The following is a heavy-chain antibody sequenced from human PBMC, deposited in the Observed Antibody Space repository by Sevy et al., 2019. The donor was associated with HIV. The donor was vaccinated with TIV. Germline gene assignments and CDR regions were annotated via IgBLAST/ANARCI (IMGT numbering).Heavy chain of an antibody. V-gene: IGHV3-9*01. CDR2: ISGNSGSI. D-gene: IGHD3-22*01. CDR1: GFPFHDHA. CDR3: AKYLNRGCDSINCYSYYYYYCGLDV. Sequence: GGSLRLSCAASGFPFHDHAMHWVRQSPGKGLEWVSSISGNSGSIGSADSVKGRFTFSRDNAKQSIYLQMNNLRPDDTAFYYCAKYLNRGCDSINCYSYYYYYCGLDVWGQGTTVTVSS. J-gene: IGHJ6*02.